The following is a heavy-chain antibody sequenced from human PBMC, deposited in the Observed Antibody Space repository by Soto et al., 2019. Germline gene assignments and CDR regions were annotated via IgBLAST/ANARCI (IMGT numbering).Heavy chain of an antibody. Sequence: EVQLVESGGGLVQPGGSLRVSCAASGFTLRSHRIHWVRQAPGKGLEWVSRIDTDGGGTSYADSVKGRFTISTDNAKNTVYLQMNGRRAEDAAVCYCATVFDLWGQGTLVTVSS. J-gene: IGHJ5*02. CDR3: ATVFDL. CDR2: IDTDGGGT. V-gene: IGHV3-74*01. CDR1: GFTLRSHR.